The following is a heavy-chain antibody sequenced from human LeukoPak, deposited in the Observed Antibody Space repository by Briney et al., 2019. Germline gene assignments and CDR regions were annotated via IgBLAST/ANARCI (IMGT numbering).Heavy chain of an antibody. Sequence: PGGSLRLSCAASGFTVSSNYMSWVRQAPGKGLEWVSVIYSGGSTYYADSVKGRFTISRDNSKNTLYLQMYSLRAEDTAVYYCARGGYYYDSSGHLGLWGQGTLVTVSS. CDR2: IYSGGST. V-gene: IGHV3-53*01. D-gene: IGHD3-22*01. CDR3: ARGGYYYDSSGHLGL. CDR1: GFTVSSNY. J-gene: IGHJ4*02.